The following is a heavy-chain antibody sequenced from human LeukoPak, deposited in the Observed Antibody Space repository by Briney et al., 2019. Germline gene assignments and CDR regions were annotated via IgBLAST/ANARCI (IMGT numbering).Heavy chain of an antibody. CDR1: GGSISSHY. Sequence: SETLSLTCTVSGGSISSHYWSWIRQPPGKGLEWIGYIYCSGSTNYNPSLKSRVTISVDTSKNQFSLKLSSVTAADTAVYYCARETGVYDSSGYYYVGFDPWGQGTLVTVSS. CDR2: IYCSGST. J-gene: IGHJ5*02. CDR3: ARETGVYDSSGYYYVGFDP. V-gene: IGHV4-59*11. D-gene: IGHD3-22*01.